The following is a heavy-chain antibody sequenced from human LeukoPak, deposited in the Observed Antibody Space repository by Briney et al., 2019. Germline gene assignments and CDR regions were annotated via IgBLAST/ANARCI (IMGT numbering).Heavy chain of an antibody. V-gene: IGHV1-69*06. J-gene: IGHJ4*02. D-gene: IGHD3-3*01. CDR2: IIPIFGTA. CDR3: ARGGYDPEVYYFDY. CDR1: GGTFSSYA. Sequence: ASVKVSCKASGGTFSSYAISWVRQAPGQGLEWMGGIIPIFGTANYAQKFQGRVTITADKSTSTAYMELSSLRSEDTAVYYCARGGYDPEVYYFDYWGQGTLVTVSS.